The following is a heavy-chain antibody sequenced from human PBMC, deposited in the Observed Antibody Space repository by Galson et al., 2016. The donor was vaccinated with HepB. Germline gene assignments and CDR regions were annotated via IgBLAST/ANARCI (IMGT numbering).Heavy chain of an antibody. CDR2: ISYDGSDK. V-gene: IGHV3-30*18. CDR1: GFTFNSYG. Sequence: SLRLSCAASGFTFNSYGMHWVRQPPGGGLEWVAVISYDGSDKHYADSVKGRVTISRDNSRSTLFLQMNSPRVEDTGFYYCAKGELTGTSPYFDYWGQGALVTVSS. D-gene: IGHD1-7*01. CDR3: AKGELTGTSPYFDY. J-gene: IGHJ4*02.